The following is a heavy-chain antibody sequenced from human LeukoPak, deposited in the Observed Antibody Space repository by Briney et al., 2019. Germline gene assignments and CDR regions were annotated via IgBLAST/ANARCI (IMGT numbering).Heavy chain of an antibody. J-gene: IGHJ4*02. CDR3: ARVEVVATIPFDY. D-gene: IGHD5-12*01. CDR1: GYSLTGYY. CDR2: INPNSGGT. Sequence: AAVKVSCKASGYSLTGYYMHWVRQAPGQGLKWMGWINPNSGGTNYAQKFQGRVTMTRDTSISTAYMELSRLRSDDTAVYYCARVEVVATIPFDYWGQGTLVTVSS. V-gene: IGHV1-2*02.